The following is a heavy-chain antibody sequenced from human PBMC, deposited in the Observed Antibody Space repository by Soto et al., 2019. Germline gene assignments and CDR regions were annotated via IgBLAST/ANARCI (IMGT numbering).Heavy chain of an antibody. CDR3: ARGRANYYGSGSYYMA. CDR1: GGSFSGYY. CDR2: INHSGST. V-gene: IGHV4-34*01. D-gene: IGHD3-10*01. J-gene: IGHJ5*02. Sequence: LSETLSLPCAVYGGSFSGYYWSWIRQPPGKGLEWIGEINHSGSTNYNPSLKSRVTISVDTSKNQFSLKLSSVTAADTAVYYCARGRANYYGSGSYYMAWGQGTLGTVPQ.